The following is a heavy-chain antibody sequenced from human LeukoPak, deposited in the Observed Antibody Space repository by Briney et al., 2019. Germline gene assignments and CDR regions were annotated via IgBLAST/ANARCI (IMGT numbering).Heavy chain of an antibody. J-gene: IGHJ5*02. Sequence: ASVKVSCKASGYTSTSYDINWVRQATGQGLEWMGWMNPNSGNTGYAQKFQGRVTMTRNTSISTAYMELSSLRSEDTAVYCCARARITGGRRFDPWGQGTLVTVSS. V-gene: IGHV1-8*01. CDR3: ARARITGGRRFDP. D-gene: IGHD2/OR15-2a*01. CDR1: GYTSTSYD. CDR2: MNPNSGNT.